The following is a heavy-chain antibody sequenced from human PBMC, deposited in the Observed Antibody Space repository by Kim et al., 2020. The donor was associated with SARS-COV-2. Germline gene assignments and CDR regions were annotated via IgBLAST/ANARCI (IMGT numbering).Heavy chain of an antibody. D-gene: IGHD3-10*01. Sequence: SETLSLTCTVSGGSISSGGYYWSWIRQHPGKGLEWIGYIYYSGSTYYNPSLKSRVTISVDTSKNQFSLKLSSVTAADTAVYYCARVGIPLPITDLTMVRGVVSYAFDIWGQGTMVTVSS. CDR3: ARVGIPLPITDLTMVRGVVSYAFDI. CDR2: IYYSGST. V-gene: IGHV4-31*03. CDR1: GGSISSGGYY. J-gene: IGHJ3*02.